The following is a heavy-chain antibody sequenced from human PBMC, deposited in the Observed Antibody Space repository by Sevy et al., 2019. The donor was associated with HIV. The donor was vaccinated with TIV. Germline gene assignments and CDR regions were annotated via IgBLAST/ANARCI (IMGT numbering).Heavy chain of an antibody. D-gene: IGHD2-15*01. CDR3: ARDSARVIVPTAGFDS. J-gene: IGHJ5*01. CDR2: LLYNVRTE. Sequence: GGSLRLSCSASGFSVRSFSMHWVRQAPGKGLEWVAALLYNVRTEEYADSVKGRFTISRDNPKNTLNLEMNSLRVEDTALYFCARDSARVIVPTAGFDSWGQGVLVTVSS. CDR1: GFSVRSFS. V-gene: IGHV3-33*03.